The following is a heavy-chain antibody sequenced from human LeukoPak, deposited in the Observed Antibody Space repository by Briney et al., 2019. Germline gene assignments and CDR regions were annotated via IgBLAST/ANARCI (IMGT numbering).Heavy chain of an antibody. Sequence: SETLSLTCAVYGGSFSGYYWSWIRQPPGKGLEWIGEINHSGSTNYNPSLESRVTISVDTSKNQFSLKLSSVTAADTAVYYCARGRISGYYYDSSGYVRYYFDYWGQGTLVTVSS. CDR1: GGSFSGYY. V-gene: IGHV4-34*01. J-gene: IGHJ4*02. CDR2: INHSGST. D-gene: IGHD3-22*01. CDR3: ARGRISGYYYDSSGYVRYYFDY.